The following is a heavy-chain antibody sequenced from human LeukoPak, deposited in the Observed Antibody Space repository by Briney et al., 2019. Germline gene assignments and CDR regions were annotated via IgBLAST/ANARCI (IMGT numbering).Heavy chain of an antibody. D-gene: IGHD6-13*01. Sequence: SVSVSCKASGGTFSSYAISWVRQAPGQGLEWMGGIIPIFGTANYAQKFQGRVTITTDESTSTAYMELSSLRSEDTAVYYCARVVAAAGIPLGAFDIWGQGTMVTVSS. CDR2: IIPIFGTA. CDR1: GGTFSSYA. V-gene: IGHV1-69*05. J-gene: IGHJ3*02. CDR3: ARVVAAAGIPLGAFDI.